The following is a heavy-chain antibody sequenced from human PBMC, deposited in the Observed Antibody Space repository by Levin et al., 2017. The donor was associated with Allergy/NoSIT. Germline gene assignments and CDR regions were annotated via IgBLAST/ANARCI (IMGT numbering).Heavy chain of an antibody. Sequence: PSASVKVSCKASGYTFTSYDINWVRQATGQGLEWMGWMNPNSGNTGYAQKFQGRVTMTRNTSISTAYMELSSLRSEDTAVYYCARVSGSRPYYYYGMDVWGQGTTVTVSS. CDR3: ARVSGSRPYYYYGMDV. CDR2: MNPNSGNT. V-gene: IGHV1-8*01. D-gene: IGHD1-26*01. CDR1: GYTFTSYD. J-gene: IGHJ6*02.